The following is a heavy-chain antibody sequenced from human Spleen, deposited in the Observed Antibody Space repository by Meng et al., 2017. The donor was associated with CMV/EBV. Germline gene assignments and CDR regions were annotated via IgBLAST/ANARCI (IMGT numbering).Heavy chain of an antibody. Sequence: GESLKISCAASGFNFDTYWMSWVRQAPGKGLEWVANIKQDGSEKHYADSVKGRFTISRDNAKNLLYLQMSSLRAEDTAVFYCGRDDFIVGANTRGYYYYYGVDVWGRGTTVTVSS. CDR3: GRDDFIVGANTRGYYYYYGVDV. J-gene: IGHJ6*02. CDR2: IKQDGSEK. V-gene: IGHV3-7*01. D-gene: IGHD1-26*01. CDR1: GFNFDTYW.